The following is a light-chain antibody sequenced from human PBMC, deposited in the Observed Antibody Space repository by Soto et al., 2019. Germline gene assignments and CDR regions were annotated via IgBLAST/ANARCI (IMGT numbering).Light chain of an antibody. CDR3: RQYGSTVTT. Sequence: EIVLTQSPGTLSLSPGERATLSCRASQSVSSSYLAWYQQKPGQAPRLLIYGASSRATGIPDRFSGSGSGTDFPLTVSRLEPDGVAVYYCRQYGSTVTTCGQGTKLEIK. CDR2: GAS. CDR1: QSVSSSY. J-gene: IGKJ2*01. V-gene: IGKV3-20*01.